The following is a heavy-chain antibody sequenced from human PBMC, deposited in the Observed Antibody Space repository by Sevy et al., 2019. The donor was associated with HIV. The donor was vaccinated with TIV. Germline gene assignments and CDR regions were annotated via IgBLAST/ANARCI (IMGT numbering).Heavy chain of an antibody. CDR2: FDPEDGET. CDR3: ATTHPIKIVGATRGYYYFIDV. J-gene: IGHJ6*03. Sequence: ASMKVSCKVSGYTLTELSMHWVRQAPGEGLEWMGCFDPEDGETIYAQKFQGRVTMTEDTSTDTAYMELSSLGSDDTAVYYCATTHPIKIVGATRGYYYFIDVWGKGSTVTVSS. V-gene: IGHV1-24*01. CDR1: GYTLTELS. D-gene: IGHD1-26*01.